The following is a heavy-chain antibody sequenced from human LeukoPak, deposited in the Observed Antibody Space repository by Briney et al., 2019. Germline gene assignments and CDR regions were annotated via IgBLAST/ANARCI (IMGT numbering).Heavy chain of an antibody. CDR2: INHSGGT. CDR1: GFTFSSYS. V-gene: IGHV4-34*01. CDR3: ARPLRRTFGGVIAPFDY. Sequence: LRLSCAASGFTFSSYSMNWIRQPPGKGLEWVGEINHSGGTNYNPSLKSRVTISVDTCKNQFSLKLSSVTAADTAVYYCARPLRRTFGGVIAPFDYWGQGTLVTVSS. D-gene: IGHD3-16*02. J-gene: IGHJ4*02.